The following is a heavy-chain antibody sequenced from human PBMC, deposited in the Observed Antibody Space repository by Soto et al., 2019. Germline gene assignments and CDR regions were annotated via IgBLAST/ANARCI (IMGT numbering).Heavy chain of an antibody. Sequence: GGSLRLSCAASGFTFSSYSMNWVRQAPGKGLEWVSSISSSSSYIYYADSVKGRFTISRDNAKNSLYLQMNSLRAEDTAVYYCARVRGMDSSSWFPLDYWGQGTLVTVSS. D-gene: IGHD6-13*01. CDR3: ARVRGMDSSSWFPLDY. J-gene: IGHJ4*02. CDR1: GFTFSSYS. CDR2: ISSSSSYI. V-gene: IGHV3-21*01.